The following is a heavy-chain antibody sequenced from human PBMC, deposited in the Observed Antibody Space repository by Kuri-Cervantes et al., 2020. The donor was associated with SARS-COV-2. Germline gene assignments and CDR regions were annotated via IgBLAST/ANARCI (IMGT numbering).Heavy chain of an antibody. V-gene: IGHV4-39*01. CDR2: IYYSGST. J-gene: IGHJ4*02. CDR1: GGSISSSSYY. D-gene: IGHD3-16*02. CDR3: ASRNDMITFGGVIVMGFDY. Sequence: GSPRLSCTVSGGSISSSSYYWGWIRQPPGKGLEWIGSIYYSGSTYYNPSLKSRVTISVDTSKNQFSLKLSSVTAADTAVYYCASRNDMITFGGVIVMGFDYWGQGTLVTVS.